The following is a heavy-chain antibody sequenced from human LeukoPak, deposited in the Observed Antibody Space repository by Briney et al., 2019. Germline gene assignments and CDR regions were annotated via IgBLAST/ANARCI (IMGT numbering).Heavy chain of an antibody. CDR1: GFTFSSYS. CDR2: ISSRSGYI. V-gene: IGHV3-21*01. J-gene: IGHJ3*02. CDR3: ARVGLSHDFWLAGFDI. Sequence: GGSLRLSCAASGFTFSSYSMNWVRQAPGKGLEWVSSISSRSGYIYYADSVKGRFTISRDNAKNSLYLQMNSLRAEDTAVYYCARVGLSHDFWLAGFDIWGQGTMVTVSS. D-gene: IGHD3-3*01.